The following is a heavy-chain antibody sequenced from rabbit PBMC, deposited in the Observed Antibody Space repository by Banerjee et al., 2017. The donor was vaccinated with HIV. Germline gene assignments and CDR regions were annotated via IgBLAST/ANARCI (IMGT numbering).Heavy chain of an antibody. Sequence: QSLEESGGDLVKPGASLTLTCTASGFSFSSRYCMCWVRQAPGKGLEWIACIYAGSSGSTYYASWAKGRFTISNTSSTTVTLQMTSLTAADTATYFCARGGVGDAGYAAMPLWGQGTLVTVS. V-gene: IGHV1S40*01. CDR2: IYAGSSGST. J-gene: IGHJ4*01. CDR3: ARGGVGDAGYAAMPL. D-gene: IGHD3-3*01. CDR1: GFSFSSRYC.